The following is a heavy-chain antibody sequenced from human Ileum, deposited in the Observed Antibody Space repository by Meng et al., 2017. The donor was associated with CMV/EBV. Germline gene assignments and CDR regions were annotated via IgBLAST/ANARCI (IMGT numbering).Heavy chain of an antibody. CDR1: GESFSHYY. D-gene: IGHD2-21*02. V-gene: IGHV4-34*01. Sequence: GHLKKWGAGLLKPSETLTLTCAVYGESFSHYYWTWIRQPPGKGLEWIGEIYRDGTTNYDPSLKSRVSISEDTSKNQFSLKLTSVTAADTAVYYCARSTKADCWEVLTYWGQGTLVTVSS. J-gene: IGHJ4*02. CDR3: ARSTKADCWEVLTY. CDR2: IYRDGTT.